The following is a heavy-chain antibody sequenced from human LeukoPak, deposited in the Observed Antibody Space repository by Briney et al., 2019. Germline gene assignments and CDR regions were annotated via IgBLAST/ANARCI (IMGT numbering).Heavy chain of an antibody. D-gene: IGHD6-19*01. CDR1: GFTFSSYG. CDR2: ISYDGSNK. CDR3: ATTYSSGDYYFYGMDV. J-gene: IGHJ6*02. V-gene: IGHV3-30*03. Sequence: GGSLRLSCAASGFTFSSYGMHWVRQAPGKGLEWVAVISYDGSNKYYADSVKGRFTISRDNSKNTLYLQMNSLRAEDTAVYYCATTYSSGDYYFYGMDVWGQGTTVTVSS.